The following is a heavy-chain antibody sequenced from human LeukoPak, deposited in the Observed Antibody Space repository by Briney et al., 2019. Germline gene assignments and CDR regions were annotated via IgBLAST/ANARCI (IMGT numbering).Heavy chain of an antibody. CDR2: IYYSGST. CDR3: ARVGRYFDWPFDP. D-gene: IGHD3-9*01. V-gene: IGHV4-30-4*08. CDR1: GGSISSGDYY. J-gene: IGHJ5*02. Sequence: SQTLSLTCTVSGGSISSGDYYWRWLRQPPGKGLEWVGYIYYSGSTYYNPSLKSRVTISVETSKNQFSLKLSSVTAADTAVYYCARVGRYFDWPFDPWGQGTLVTVSS.